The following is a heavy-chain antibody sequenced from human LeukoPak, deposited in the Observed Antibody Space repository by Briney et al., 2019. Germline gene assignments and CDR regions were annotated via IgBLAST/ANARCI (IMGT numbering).Heavy chain of an antibody. V-gene: IGHV1-69*13. J-gene: IGHJ4*02. Sequence: SVKVSCKASGGTFSSYAISWVRQAPGQGLEWMGGIIPIFGTANYAQKFQGRVTITADESTSTAYMELSSLRSEDTAVYYCASGSVMVRGVIISTPRDYWGQGTLVTVSS. CDR1: GGTFSSYA. D-gene: IGHD3-10*01. CDR2: IIPIFGTA. CDR3: ASGSVMVRGVIISTPRDY.